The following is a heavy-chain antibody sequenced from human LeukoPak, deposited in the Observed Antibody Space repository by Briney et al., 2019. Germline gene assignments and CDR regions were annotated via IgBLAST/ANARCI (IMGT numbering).Heavy chain of an antibody. CDR2: ISAYNGNT. D-gene: IGHD3-3*01. CDR3: ARDFRSYYDFWSGYLADYYYYHMDV. Sequence: ASVKVSCKASGYTFTSYGISWVRQAPGQGLEWMGWISAYNGNTNYAQKLQGRVTMTTGTSTSTAYMELRSLRSDDTAVYYCARDFRSYYDFWSGYLADYYYYHMDVWGKGTTVTVSS. J-gene: IGHJ6*03. CDR1: GYTFTSYG. V-gene: IGHV1-18*01.